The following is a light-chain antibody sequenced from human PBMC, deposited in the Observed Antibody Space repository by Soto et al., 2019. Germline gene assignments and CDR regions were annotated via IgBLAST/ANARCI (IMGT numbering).Light chain of an antibody. V-gene: IGLV2-18*02. CDR2: DVS. CDR1: SSDVGSNNR. CDR3: SSDTTRNTYV. Sequence: QSVLTQPPSVSGSPGQSVAISCTGTSSDVGSNNRVSWYQQPPGSAPKLIIYDVSNRPSGIPDRFSGSKSANTASLTISGLQTEDAADYYCSSDTTRNTYVFGTGTKVTVL. J-gene: IGLJ1*01.